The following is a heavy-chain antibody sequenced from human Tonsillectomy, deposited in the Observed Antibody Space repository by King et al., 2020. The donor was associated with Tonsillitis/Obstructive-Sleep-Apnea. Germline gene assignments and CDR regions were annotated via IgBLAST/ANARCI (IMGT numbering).Heavy chain of an antibody. CDR2: ISGSGGST. CDR3: AKDHGVLRFLEWLLFFDY. J-gene: IGHJ4*02. Sequence: QLVQSGGGLVQPGGSLRLSCAASGFTFSSYAMSWVRQAPGKGLEWVSAISGSGGSTYYADSVKGRFTISRDNSKNTLYLQTNSLRAEDTAVYYCAKDHGVLRFLEWLLFFDYWGQGTLVTVSS. CDR1: GFTFSSYA. V-gene: IGHV3-23*04. D-gene: IGHD3-3*01.